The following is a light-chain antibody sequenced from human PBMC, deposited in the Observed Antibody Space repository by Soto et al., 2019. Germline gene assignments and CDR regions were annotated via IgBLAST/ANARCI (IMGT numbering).Light chain of an antibody. V-gene: IGLV2-11*01. J-gene: IGLJ1*01. CDR3: CSYAGSYSYV. CDR1: SSDIGIYNY. CDR2: DVT. Sequence: QSVLTQPASVSGSPGQSITIFCTGTSSDIGIYNYVSWYQQHPSKAPKLMIYDVTKRPSGVPDRFSGSKSGNTASLTISGLQAEDEADYYCCSYAGSYSYVFGTGTKVTVL.